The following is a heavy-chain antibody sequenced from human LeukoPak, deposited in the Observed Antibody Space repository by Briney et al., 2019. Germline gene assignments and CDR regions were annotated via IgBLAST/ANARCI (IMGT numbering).Heavy chain of an antibody. D-gene: IGHD3-9*01. CDR3: AKRTSYDILTPDAFDI. CDR1: GFTFSSYA. CDR2: ISGSGGST. Sequence: PGGPLRLSCAASGFTFSSYAMSWVRQAPGKGLEWVSAISGSGGSTYYADSVKGRFTISRDNSKNTLYLQMNSLRAEDTAVYYCAKRTSYDILTPDAFDIWGQGTMVTVSS. V-gene: IGHV3-23*01. J-gene: IGHJ3*02.